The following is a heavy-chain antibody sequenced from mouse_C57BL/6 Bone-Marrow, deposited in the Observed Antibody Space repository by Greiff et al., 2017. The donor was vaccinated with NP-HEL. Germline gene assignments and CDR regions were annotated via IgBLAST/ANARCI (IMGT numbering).Heavy chain of an antibody. Sequence: VQLQQPGAELVKPGASVKMSCKASGYTFTSYWITWVKQRPGQGLEWIGDIYPGSGSTNYNEKFKSKATLTVDTSSSTAYMQLNSLTSEDSAVYYCALPHYYGSSLWYFDVWGTGTTVTVSS. CDR1: GYTFTSYW. V-gene: IGHV1-55*01. CDR2: IYPGSGST. D-gene: IGHD1-1*01. CDR3: ALPHYYGSSLWYFDV. J-gene: IGHJ1*03.